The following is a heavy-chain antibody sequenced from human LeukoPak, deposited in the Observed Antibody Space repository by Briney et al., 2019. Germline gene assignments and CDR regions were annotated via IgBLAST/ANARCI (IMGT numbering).Heavy chain of an antibody. Sequence: ASVTVSCTASGYTFTSYDINWVRQATGQGLEWMGWMNPNSGNTGYAQKFQGRVTMTRNTSISTAYMELSSLRSEDTAVYYCARGPPSVVGELDYWGQGTLVTVSS. D-gene: IGHD3-10*01. CDR3: ARGPPSVVGELDY. CDR1: GYTFTSYD. V-gene: IGHV1-8*01. CDR2: MNPNSGNT. J-gene: IGHJ4*02.